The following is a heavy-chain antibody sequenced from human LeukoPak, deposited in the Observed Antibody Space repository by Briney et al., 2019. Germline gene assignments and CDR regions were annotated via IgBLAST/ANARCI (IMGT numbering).Heavy chain of an antibody. CDR1: GGSFSGYY. Sequence: SETLSLTCAVYGGSFSGYYWSWIRQPPGKGLEWIGEINHSGSTNYNPSLKSRVTISVDTSKNQFSLKLSSVTAADTAVYYCARSPHYYYYYMDVWGKGTTVTVSS. CDR3: ARSPHYYYYYMDV. J-gene: IGHJ6*03. V-gene: IGHV4-34*01. CDR2: INHSGST.